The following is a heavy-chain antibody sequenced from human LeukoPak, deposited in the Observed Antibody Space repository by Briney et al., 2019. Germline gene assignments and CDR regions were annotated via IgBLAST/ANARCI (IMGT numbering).Heavy chain of an antibody. V-gene: IGHV3-21*01. J-gene: IGHJ4*02. CDR2: ISSSSGYK. CDR1: GFTFTSYT. D-gene: IGHD1-26*01. CDR3: ARPHLEGELQNNYFDY. Sequence: GGSLRLSCAASGFTFTSYTMTWVRQAPGKGLEWVSSISSSSGYKYYADSVKGRFTISRDNAKNALYLQMTSLRAEDTAVYYCARPHLEGELQNNYFDYGGKGTLVTVPS.